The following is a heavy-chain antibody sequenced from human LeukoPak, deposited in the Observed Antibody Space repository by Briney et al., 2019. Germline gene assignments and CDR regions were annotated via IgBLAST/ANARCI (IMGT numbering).Heavy chain of an antibody. CDR1: GFTFSNYA. Sequence: GGSLRLSCAASGFTFSNYAVTWVRQAPGKGLEWVSAISGSGDSTFYADSVKGRFTISRDNSKNTLSLQMNSLRAEDTAVYYCTRDVNYYDSSPLGFDIWGQGTMVTVSS. CDR2: ISGSGDST. J-gene: IGHJ3*02. D-gene: IGHD3-22*01. CDR3: TRDVNYYDSSPLGFDI. V-gene: IGHV3-23*01.